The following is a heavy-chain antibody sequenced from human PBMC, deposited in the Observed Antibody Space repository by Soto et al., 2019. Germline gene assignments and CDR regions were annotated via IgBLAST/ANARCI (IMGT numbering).Heavy chain of an antibody. CDR3: ARLIPYDWWSGYYPSSYGMDV. J-gene: IGHJ6*01. D-gene: IGHD3-3*01. V-gene: IGHV5-51*01. CDR1: GYSFTSYW. CDR2: IYPGDSDT. Sequence: GESLKISCKGSGYSFTSYWIGWVRQMPGKGLEWMGIIYPGDSDTRYSPSFQGQVTISADKSISTAYLQWSSLKASDTATYYCARLIPYDWWSGYYPSSYGMDVWGQGTTVTVSS.